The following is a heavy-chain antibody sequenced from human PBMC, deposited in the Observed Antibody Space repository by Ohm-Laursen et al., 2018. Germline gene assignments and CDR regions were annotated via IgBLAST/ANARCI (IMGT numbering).Heavy chain of an antibody. V-gene: IGHV3-64*01. D-gene: IGHD3-22*01. J-gene: IGHJ3*02. CDR2: ISSNGGST. Sequence: SLRLSCAASGFTFSSYGMHWVRQAPGKGLEYVSAISSNGGSTYYANSVKGRFTISRDNSKNTLYLQMGSLRAEDMAVYYCARDGRYYDSSGYYTPRGAFDIWGQGTMVTVSS. CDR3: ARDGRYYDSSGYYTPRGAFDI. CDR1: GFTFSSYG.